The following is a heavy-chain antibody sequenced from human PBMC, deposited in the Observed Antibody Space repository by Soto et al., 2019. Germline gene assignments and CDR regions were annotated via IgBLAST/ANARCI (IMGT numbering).Heavy chain of an antibody. CDR1: GGSIITNNW. V-gene: IGHV4-4*02. Sequence: PSETMSVTCGVSGGSIITNNWWSFVRQPPGKGLEWIGEIHPRGSTNYNPSLRSRVTMSLDKSKDQFSLRLNSVTAADTAVYYCARLGYCSAGTCYNFDHWGQGTLVTVSS. D-gene: IGHD2-15*01. J-gene: IGHJ4*02. CDR2: IHPRGST. CDR3: ARLGYCSAGTCYNFDH.